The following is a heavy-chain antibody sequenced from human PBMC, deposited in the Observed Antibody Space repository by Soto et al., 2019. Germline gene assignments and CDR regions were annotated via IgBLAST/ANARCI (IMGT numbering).Heavy chain of an antibody. CDR3: ARVTKEKWLVKWFDP. Sequence: QEHLVESGGGVVQPGRSLRLSCAASRFNFNIYAMHWVRQAPSKGLEWVALISKDGSTKYYADSVKGRFTISRDNAKNTLFLQMVSLRPDDTAVYYCARVTKEKWLVKWFDPWGQGTLVTVSS. CDR2: ISKDGSTK. J-gene: IGHJ5*02. CDR1: RFNFNIYA. V-gene: IGHV3-30-3*01. D-gene: IGHD6-19*01.